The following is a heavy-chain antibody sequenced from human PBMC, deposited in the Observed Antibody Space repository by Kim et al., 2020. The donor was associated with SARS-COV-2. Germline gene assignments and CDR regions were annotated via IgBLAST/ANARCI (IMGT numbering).Heavy chain of an antibody. V-gene: IGHV4-34*01. CDR3: TRGWAGVVPSPLLGIGQHYDYYAMDV. CDR1: GGSLTGYF. CDR2: INHSRGI. J-gene: IGHJ6*02. Sequence: SETLSLNCAVYGGSLTGYFWTWIRQPPGKGLEWIGEINHSRGINYNPSLKSRVTISADTSKNQFLLKLNSVSAADTAVYYCTRGWAGVVPSPLLGIGQHYDYYAMDVWGQGTTVTVSS. D-gene: IGHD2-2*01.